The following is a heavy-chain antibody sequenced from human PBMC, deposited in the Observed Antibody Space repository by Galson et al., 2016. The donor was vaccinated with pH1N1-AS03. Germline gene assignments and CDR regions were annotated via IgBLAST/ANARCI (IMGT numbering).Heavy chain of an antibody. Sequence: ETLSLTCTVSGGSISSTTYSWARVRQAPGKGLEWASGVGGIDSSTWYAESVKGRFTVPRDHSKDTVYLKLNSLSAEDTAIYYCARGTGSPHWLDPWGQGTFVTVPA. J-gene: IGHJ5*02. CDR2: VGGIDSST. CDR3: ARGTGSPHWLDP. D-gene: IGHD3/OR15-3a*01. V-gene: IGHV3-23*01. CDR1: GGSISSTTYS.